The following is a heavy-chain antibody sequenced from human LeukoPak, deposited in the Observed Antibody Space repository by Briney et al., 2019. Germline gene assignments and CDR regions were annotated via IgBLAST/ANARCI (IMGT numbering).Heavy chain of an antibody. CDR2: INSDGSST. CDR1: GFTFSSYW. Sequence: PGGSLRLSCAASGFTFSSYWMHWVRQAPGKGLVWVSRINSDGSSTSYADSVKGRFTISRDNAKNTLYLQMNSLRAEDTAVYYCARDQDPAGWYKQGALGYWGQGTLVTVSS. CDR3: ARDQDPAGWYKQGALGY. J-gene: IGHJ4*02. D-gene: IGHD6-19*01. V-gene: IGHV3-74*01.